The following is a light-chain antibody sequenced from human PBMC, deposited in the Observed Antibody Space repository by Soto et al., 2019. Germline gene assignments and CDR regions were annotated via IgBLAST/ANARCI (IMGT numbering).Light chain of an antibody. Sequence: QSALTQPASVSGSPGQSITISCTGTSSDVGGYNYVSWYQQHPGKAPKLMIYEVSNRPSGVSNRFSGSKSDNTASLTISGLQAEEEADYYCSSYTSSSTPYVFGTGTKRTVL. CDR2: EVS. J-gene: IGLJ1*01. CDR1: SSDVGGYNY. V-gene: IGLV2-14*01. CDR3: SSYTSSSTPYV.